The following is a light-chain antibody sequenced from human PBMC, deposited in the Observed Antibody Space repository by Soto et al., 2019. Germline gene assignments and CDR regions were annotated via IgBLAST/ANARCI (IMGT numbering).Light chain of an antibody. J-gene: IGLJ3*02. CDR2: EVS. CDR1: SSDVGGYNF. Sequence: QSVLTQPASVSGSPGQSITISCTGASSDVGGYNFVSWYQQDPGKAPKLMIFEVSNRPSGVSDRFSGSKSGNTASLTISGLQAEDEADYYCSSYTSSSTAVFGGGTKVNVL. V-gene: IGLV2-14*01. CDR3: SSYTSSSTAV.